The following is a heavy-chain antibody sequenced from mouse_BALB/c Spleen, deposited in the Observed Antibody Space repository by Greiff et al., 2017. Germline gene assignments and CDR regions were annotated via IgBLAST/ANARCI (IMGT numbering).Heavy chain of an antibody. J-gene: IGHJ4*01. V-gene: IGHV14-4*02. D-gene: IGHD2-12*01. CDR1: GFNIKDYY. Sequence: VQLQQSGAELVRSGASVKLSCTASGFNIKDYYMHWVKQRPEQGLEWIGWIDPENGDTEYAPKFQGKATMTADTSSNTAYLQLSSLTSEDTAVFCCPFTTTYAMDYWGQGTSVTVSS. CDR3: PFTTTYAMDY. CDR2: IDPENGDT.